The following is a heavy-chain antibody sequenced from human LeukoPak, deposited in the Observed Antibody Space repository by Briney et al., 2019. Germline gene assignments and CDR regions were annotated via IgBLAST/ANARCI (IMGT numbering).Heavy chain of an antibody. J-gene: IGHJ5*02. CDR3: ARHYGP. CDR2: IYDSGST. D-gene: IGHD3-10*01. Sequence: LGKGLDWIGSIYDSGSTYYNPSLKSRFTISVDTSKNQFSLKLNSVTAADTAVYYCARHYGPWGQGTLVTVSS. V-gene: IGHV4-39*01.